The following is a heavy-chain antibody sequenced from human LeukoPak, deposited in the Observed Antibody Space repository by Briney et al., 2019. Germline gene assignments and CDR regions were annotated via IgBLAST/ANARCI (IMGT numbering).Heavy chain of an antibody. D-gene: IGHD3-3*01. CDR2: MNPNSGNT. CDR1: GYTFTSYD. V-gene: IGHV1-8*01. Sequence: ASVKVSCKASGYTFTSYDINWVRQATGQGLEWMGWMNPNSGNTGYAQKFQGRVTMTRDTSISTAYMELSRLRSDDTAVYYCARRGVEYGPYDYWGQGTLVTVSS. CDR3: ARRGVEYGPYDY. J-gene: IGHJ4*02.